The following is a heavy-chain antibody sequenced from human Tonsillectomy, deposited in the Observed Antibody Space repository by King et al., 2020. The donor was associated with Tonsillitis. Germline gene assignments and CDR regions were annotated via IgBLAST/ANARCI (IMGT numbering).Heavy chain of an antibody. CDR3: ARSTSSRTREFDY. J-gene: IGHJ4*02. CDR2: ISYDGSNK. D-gene: IGHD2-2*01. CDR1: GFTFSSYA. Sequence: VQLVESGGGVVQPGRSLRLSCAASGFTFSSYAMHWVRQAPGKGLEWVAVISYDGSNKYYADSVKGRFTISRDNSKNTLYLQMNSLRAEDTAVYYCARSTSSRTREFDYWGQGTLVTGSS. V-gene: IGHV3-30*04.